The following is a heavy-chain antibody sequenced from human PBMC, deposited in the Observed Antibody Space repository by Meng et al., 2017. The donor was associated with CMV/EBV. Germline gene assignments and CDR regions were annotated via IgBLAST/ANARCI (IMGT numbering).Heavy chain of an antibody. CDR3: GKDIVRGDYYDWWAGFDC. J-gene: IGHJ4*02. CDR2: ISWNSGSI. V-gene: IGHV3-9*02. CDR1: GFTSDGYA. Sequence: GGSLRPSCAPSGFTSDGYAMHWVRQAPGKGLEWVSGISWNSGSIGYADSVKGRFTISRDNAKNSLYLQMNSLRAEDTALYYCGKDIVRGDYYDWWAGFDCWGQGTLVTVSS. D-gene: IGHD3-22*01.